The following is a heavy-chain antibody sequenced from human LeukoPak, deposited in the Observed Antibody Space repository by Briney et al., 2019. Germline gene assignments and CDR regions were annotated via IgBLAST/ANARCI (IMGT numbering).Heavy chain of an antibody. D-gene: IGHD4-23*01. V-gene: IGHV1-58*01. CDR2: IVVGSGNT. Sequence: SVKVSFKASGFTFTSSAVQWVRQARGQRLEWIGWIVVGSGNTNYAQKFQERVTITRDMSTSTVYMELSSLRSEDTAVYYCAAEGRPTVVTFRKGAVDPWGQGTMVTVSS. CDR1: GFTFTSSA. J-gene: IGHJ3*01. CDR3: AAEGRPTVVTFRKGAVDP.